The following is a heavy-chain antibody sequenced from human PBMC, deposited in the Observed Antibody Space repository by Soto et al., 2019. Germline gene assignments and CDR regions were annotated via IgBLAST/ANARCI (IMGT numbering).Heavy chain of an antibody. CDR1: GGTFSSYS. J-gene: IGHJ6*02. CDR3: ARERSYYYAMDV. Sequence: QVQLVQSGAEVKKSGSPVKVSCTASGGTFSSYSINWVRQAPGQGLEWMGGVIPIFGKPTYAQKFQGRLTIPADKSTSTAYMELTSLRYDDTAVYYCARERSYYYAMDVWGQGTTVTVSS. V-gene: IGHV1-69*06. CDR2: VIPIFGKP.